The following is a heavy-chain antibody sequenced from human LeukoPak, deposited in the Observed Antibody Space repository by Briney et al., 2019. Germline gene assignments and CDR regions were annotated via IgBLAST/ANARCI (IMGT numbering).Heavy chain of an antibody. Sequence: EPGGSLRLSCAASGFTFSSYAMHWVRQALGKGLEWVAVISYDGSNKYYADSVKGRFTISRDNSKNTLYLQMNSLRAEDTAVYYCARDALSSSYAFDYWGQGTLVTVSS. CDR3: ARDALSSSYAFDY. V-gene: IGHV3-30-3*01. D-gene: IGHD6-6*01. J-gene: IGHJ4*02. CDR2: ISYDGSNK. CDR1: GFTFSSYA.